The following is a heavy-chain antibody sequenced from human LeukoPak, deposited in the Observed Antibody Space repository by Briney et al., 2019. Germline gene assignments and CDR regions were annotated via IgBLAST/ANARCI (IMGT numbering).Heavy chain of an antibody. CDR3: ARAGIVVVRNWFDP. CDR2: INHNSGGT. Sequence: VASVKVSCKASGYTFTGYYMHWVRQAPGQGLEWMGWINHNSGGTNYAQKFQGRVTMTRDTSISTAYMELSRLRSDDTAVYYCARAGIVVVRNWFDPWGQGTLVTVSS. CDR1: GYTFTGYY. J-gene: IGHJ5*02. D-gene: IGHD2-2*01. V-gene: IGHV1-2*02.